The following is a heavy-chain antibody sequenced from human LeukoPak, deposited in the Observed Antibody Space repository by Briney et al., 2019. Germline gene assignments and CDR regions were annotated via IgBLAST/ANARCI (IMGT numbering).Heavy chain of an antibody. V-gene: IGHV3-30*02. CDR2: IRYDGSNK. Sequence: GGSLRLSCAASGFTFSSYGMHWVRQAPGKGLEWVAFIRYDGSNKYYADSVKGRFTISRDNSKNTLYLQMNSLRAEDTAVYYCARTIFGVDYYMDVWGKGTTVTVSS. D-gene: IGHD3-3*01. J-gene: IGHJ6*03. CDR3: ARTIFGVDYYMDV. CDR1: GFTFSSYG.